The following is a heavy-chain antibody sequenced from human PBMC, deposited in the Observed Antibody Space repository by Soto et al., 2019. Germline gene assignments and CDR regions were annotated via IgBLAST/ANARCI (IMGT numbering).Heavy chain of an antibody. CDR3: VKDGDSISSNKPLDY. V-gene: IGHV3-23*01. Sequence: GGSLRLSCAASGFTFTTYAMCWVRQAPGKGLEWVSSISVSGDRTFYADSVKGRFTISRDNRRNTLHLQMNSLRAEDTAVYYCVKDGDSISSNKPLDYWGQGTLVTVSS. D-gene: IGHD2-2*01. J-gene: IGHJ4*02. CDR2: ISVSGDRT. CDR1: GFTFTTYA.